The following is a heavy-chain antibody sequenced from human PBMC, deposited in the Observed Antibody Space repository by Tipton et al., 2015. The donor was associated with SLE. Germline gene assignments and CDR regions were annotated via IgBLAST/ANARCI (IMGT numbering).Heavy chain of an antibody. Sequence: TLSLTCTVSGGSISSSSYYWGWIRQPPGKGLEWIGSIYYSGITYYNPSLKSRVTISVDTSKNQFSLQLNSVTPEDTAVYYCARDRWGVIKGGDDAFDIWGQGTMVTVSS. J-gene: IGHJ3*02. CDR1: GGSISSSSYY. CDR3: ARDRWGVIKGGDDAFDI. CDR2: IYYSGIT. D-gene: IGHD2-21*01. V-gene: IGHV4-39*07.